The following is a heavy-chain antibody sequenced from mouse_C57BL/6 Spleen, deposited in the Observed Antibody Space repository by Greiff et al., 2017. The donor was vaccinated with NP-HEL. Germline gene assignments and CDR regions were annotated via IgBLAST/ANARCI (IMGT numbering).Heavy chain of an antibody. J-gene: IGHJ1*03. D-gene: IGHD1-1*01. Sequence: QVQLQQSGAELVKPGASVKISCKASGYAFSSYWMNWVKQRPGKGLEWIGQIYPGDGDTNYNGKFKGKATLTADKSSSTAYMQLSSLTSEDSAVYFCARTYGTYYWYFDVWGTGTTVTVSS. CDR2: IYPGDGDT. CDR1: GYAFSSYW. CDR3: ARTYGTYYWYFDV. V-gene: IGHV1-80*01.